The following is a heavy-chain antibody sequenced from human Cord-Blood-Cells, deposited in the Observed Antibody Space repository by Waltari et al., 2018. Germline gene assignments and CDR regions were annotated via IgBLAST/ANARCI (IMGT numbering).Heavy chain of an antibody. CDR3: AKEVGATSSSWTDY. D-gene: IGHD6-13*01. J-gene: IGHJ4*02. V-gene: IGHV3-23*01. CDR1: GFTFSSYA. Sequence: EVQLLESGGGLVQPGGSLRLSCAASGFTFSSYAMSWVRQAPGKGLEWVSAISGRGGSTYYADSVRGRLTISRDNSKNTLYLQMNSRGAEDTAVYYCAKEVGATSSSWTDYWGQGTLVTVSS. CDR2: ISGRGGST.